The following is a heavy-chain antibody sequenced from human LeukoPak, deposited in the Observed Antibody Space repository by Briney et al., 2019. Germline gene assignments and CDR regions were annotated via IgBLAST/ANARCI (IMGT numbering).Heavy chain of an antibody. CDR3: ARDREGYCSSTSCHYGMDV. J-gene: IGHJ6*04. V-gene: IGHV1-69*06. Sequence: ASVKVSCKASGGTFSSYAISWVRQAPGQGLGWMGGIIPIFGTANFAQKFQGRVTITADKSTSTAYMEPSSLRSEDTAVYYCARDREGYCSSTSCHYGMDVWGKGTTVTVSS. CDR2: IIPIFGTA. D-gene: IGHD2-2*01. CDR1: GGTFSSYA.